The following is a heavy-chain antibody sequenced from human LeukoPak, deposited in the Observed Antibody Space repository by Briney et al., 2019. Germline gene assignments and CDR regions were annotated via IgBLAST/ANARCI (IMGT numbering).Heavy chain of an antibody. CDR1: GFTFSSYS. Sequence: PGGSLRLSCAASGFTFSSYSMNWVRQAPGKGLEWVSSISSSSSYIYYADSVKGRFTISRDNAKNSLYLQMNSLRAEDTAIYYCARAWYCGGDCHRGYSFEYWGQGTLVTVSS. J-gene: IGHJ4*02. D-gene: IGHD2-21*02. V-gene: IGHV3-21*01. CDR3: ARAWYCGGDCHRGYSFEY. CDR2: ISSSSSYI.